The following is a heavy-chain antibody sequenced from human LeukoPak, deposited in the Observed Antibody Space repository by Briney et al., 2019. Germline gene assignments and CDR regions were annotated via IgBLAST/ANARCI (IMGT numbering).Heavy chain of an antibody. V-gene: IGHV3-21*01. CDR1: GFTFSSYS. D-gene: IGHD5-24*01. CDR3: ASLTRWLQWEKGDAFDI. CDR2: ISSSSSYI. J-gene: IGHJ3*02. Sequence: GGSLRLSCAASGFTFSSYSMNWVRQAPGKGVEWVSSISSSSSYIYYADSVKGGFTISRDNAKNSLYLQMNSLRAEDTAVYYCASLTRWLQWEKGDAFDIWGQGTMVTVSS.